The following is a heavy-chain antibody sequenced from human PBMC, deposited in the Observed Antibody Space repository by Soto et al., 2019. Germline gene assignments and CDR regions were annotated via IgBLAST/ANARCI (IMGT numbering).Heavy chain of an antibody. Sequence: QVQLQESGPGLVKPSETLSLTCTVSGGSMTNYYWNWLRQTGGQGLGWIGRSYSRGSNKYNPSLKSRVTMAVDTSKKQFAMKLNSVTAADTAVYYCVREGVAAAGRPFDYWGQGTLGTVSS. D-gene: IGHD6-13*01. CDR2: SYSRGSN. V-gene: IGHV4-4*07. J-gene: IGHJ4*02. CDR1: GGSMTNYY. CDR3: VREGVAAAGRPFDY.